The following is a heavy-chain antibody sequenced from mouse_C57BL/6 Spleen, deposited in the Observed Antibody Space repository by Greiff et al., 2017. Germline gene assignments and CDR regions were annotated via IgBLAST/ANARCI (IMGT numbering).Heavy chain of an antibody. V-gene: IGHV1-52*01. J-gene: IGHJ4*01. CDR3: ARGGVDYAMDY. CDR1: GYTFTSYW. CDR2: IDPSDSET. Sequence: QVQLQQPGAELVRPGSSVMLSCKASGYTFTSYWMHWVKQRPIQGLEWIGNIDPSDSETHYNQKFKDKATLTVDKSSSTAYMQLSSLTSEDSAVYYCARGGVDYAMDYWGQGTSVTVSS.